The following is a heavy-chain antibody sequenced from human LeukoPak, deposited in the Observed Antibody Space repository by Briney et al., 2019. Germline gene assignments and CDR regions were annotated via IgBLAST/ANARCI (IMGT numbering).Heavy chain of an antibody. Sequence: ASVKVSCKASGYTFTSYYMHWVRQAPGQGLEWMGLINPSGGSTSYAQKFQGRVTMTRDTSTSTVYMELSSLRSEDTAVYYCAREGRYSKGNYYGMDVWGQGTTVTVSS. CDR2: INPSGGST. D-gene: IGHD4-11*01. CDR1: GYTFTSYY. J-gene: IGHJ6*02. V-gene: IGHV1-46*01. CDR3: AREGRYSKGNYYGMDV.